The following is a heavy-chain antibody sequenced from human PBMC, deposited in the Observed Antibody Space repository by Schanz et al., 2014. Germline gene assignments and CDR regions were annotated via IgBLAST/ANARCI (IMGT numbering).Heavy chain of an antibody. CDR3: ASSGAGYSSSWDVGY. CDR1: GGTFNSYT. D-gene: IGHD6-13*01. J-gene: IGHJ4*02. Sequence: QVQLVQSGAEVKKPGSSMKVSCKASGGTFNSYTINWVRQAPGQGLEWMGRIIPILGIANYAQKFQGRVTITADRSTSTAYMELSSLRSEDTAVYYCASSGAGYSSSWDVGYWRQGTLVTVYS. V-gene: IGHV1-69*02. CDR2: IIPILGIA.